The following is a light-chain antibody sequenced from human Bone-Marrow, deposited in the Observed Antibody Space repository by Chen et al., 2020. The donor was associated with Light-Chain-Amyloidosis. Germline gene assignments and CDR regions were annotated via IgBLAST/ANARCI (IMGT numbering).Light chain of an antibody. J-gene: IGLJ2*01. Sequence: SYELTQPPSVSVSPGQTARITCSGDDLPTKYAYWYQQKPGQAPVLVIHRDTERPSGSSERFAGSSSGTTATVTSSGVQAEDEADYHCQSADSSGSDEVIFGGGTKLTVL. V-gene: IGLV3-25*03. CDR1: DLPTKY. CDR3: QSADSSGSDEVI. CDR2: RDT.